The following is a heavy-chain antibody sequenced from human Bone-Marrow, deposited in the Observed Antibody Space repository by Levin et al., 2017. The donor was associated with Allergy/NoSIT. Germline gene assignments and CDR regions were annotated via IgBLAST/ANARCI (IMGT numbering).Heavy chain of an antibody. D-gene: IGHD3-22*01. CDR2: MFSGGST. CDR3: ATGMYYYESSGYPLGY. CDR1: GFTVSRNY. J-gene: IGHJ4*02. V-gene: IGHV3-66*01. Sequence: LSLTCAASGFTVSRNYMSWVRQAPGKGPEWVSIMFSGGSTYYADSVKGRFTISRDNSQNMVYLQMNSLRAEDTAVYYCATGMYYYESSGYPLGYWGQGTLATVSS.